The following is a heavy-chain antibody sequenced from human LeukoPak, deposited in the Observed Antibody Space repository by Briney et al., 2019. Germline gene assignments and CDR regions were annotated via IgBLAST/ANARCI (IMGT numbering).Heavy chain of an antibody. Sequence: HPGGSLRLSCAASGFTFSGSAMHWVRQASGKGLEWVGRIRSKANSYATAYAASVKGRFTISRDDSKNTAYLQMNSLKTEDTAVYYCTTGQILQSIIWEYFDYWGQGTLVTVSS. J-gene: IGHJ4*02. CDR1: GFTFSGSA. V-gene: IGHV3-73*01. CDR2: IRSKANSYAT. D-gene: IGHD5-24*01. CDR3: TTGQILQSIIWEYFDY.